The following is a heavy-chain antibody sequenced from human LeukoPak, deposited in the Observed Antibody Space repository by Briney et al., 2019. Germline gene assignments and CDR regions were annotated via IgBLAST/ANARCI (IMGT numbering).Heavy chain of an antibody. CDR3: VRGITMFQH. J-gene: IGHJ1*01. Sequence: GGSLRLSCAASGFTFSSYSMNWVRQAPGKGLEWVSSISTGSSYIYYADSVKGRFTISRDNAKNSLFLQMNSLRAEDTALYYCVRGITMFQHWGQGTLVTVSS. CDR2: ISTGSSYI. CDR1: GFTFSSYS. V-gene: IGHV3-21*04. D-gene: IGHD3-10*01.